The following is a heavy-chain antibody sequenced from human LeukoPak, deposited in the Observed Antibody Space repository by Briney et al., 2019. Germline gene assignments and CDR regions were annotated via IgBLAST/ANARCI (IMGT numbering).Heavy chain of an antibody. CDR3: ATGFGVPSDIVDY. D-gene: IGHD3-10*01. V-gene: IGHV1-24*01. J-gene: IGHJ4*02. CDR1: GYTLTELS. CDR2: FDPEDGET. Sequence: GASMKVSCKVSGYTLTELSMHWVRQAPGKGLEWMGGFDPEDGETIYAQKFQGRVTMTEDTSTDTAYMELSSLRSEDTAVYYCATGFGVPSDIVDYWGQGTLVTVSS.